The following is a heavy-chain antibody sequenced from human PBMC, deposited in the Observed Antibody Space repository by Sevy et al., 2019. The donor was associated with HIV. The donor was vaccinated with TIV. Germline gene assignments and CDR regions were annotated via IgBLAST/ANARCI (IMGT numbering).Heavy chain of an antibody. D-gene: IGHD3-10*01. CDR3: ARVYYYGSGSPNYYFDY. J-gene: IGHJ4*02. Sequence: SETLSLTCAVSGYSISSGYYWGWIRQPPGKGLEWIGSIYHSGNTYYNPSLKSRVIISVDTSKNQFSLKLSSVTAADTAVYYCARVYYYGSGSPNYYFDYWGQGTLVTVSS. V-gene: IGHV4-38-2*01. CDR2: IYHSGNT. CDR1: GYSISSGYY.